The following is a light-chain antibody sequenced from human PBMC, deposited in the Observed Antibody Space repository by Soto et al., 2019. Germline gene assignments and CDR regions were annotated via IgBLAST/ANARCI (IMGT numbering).Light chain of an antibody. CDR3: AAWDDSLNGVV. J-gene: IGLJ2*01. CDR1: SSNIGSNT. V-gene: IGLV1-44*01. Sequence: VLTQPPSASGTPGQRVTISCSGSSSNIGSNTVNWFQQLPGTAPKLLIFSNNQRPSGVPDRFSGSKSGTSASLAISGLQSEDEADYYCAAWDDSLNGVVFGGGTKLTVL. CDR2: SNN.